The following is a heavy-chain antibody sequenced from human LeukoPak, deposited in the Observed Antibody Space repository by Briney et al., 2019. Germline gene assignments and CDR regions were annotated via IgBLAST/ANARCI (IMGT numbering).Heavy chain of an antibody. V-gene: IGHV1-69*13. Sequence: SVKVSCKASGGTFSSYLISWVRQAPGQGLEWMGGIIPIIGTADYIQKFQDRVTITADESTTTSYMELRSLRSDDTAVYYCARDLKMGYSSGRYSWGTGSSNDYWGQGTLVTVSS. D-gene: IGHD6-19*01. CDR2: IIPIIGTA. J-gene: IGHJ4*02. CDR3: ARDLKMGYSSGRYSWGTGSSNDY. CDR1: GGTFSSYL.